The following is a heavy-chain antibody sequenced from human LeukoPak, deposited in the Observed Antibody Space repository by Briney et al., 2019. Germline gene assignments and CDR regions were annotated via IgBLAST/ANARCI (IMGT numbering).Heavy chain of an antibody. J-gene: IGHJ4*02. D-gene: IGHD2-2*01. CDR1: GFTFSSYS. CDR2: ISSSSSSYI. CDR3: ARGVVVPAAYFDY. V-gene: IGHV3-21*01. Sequence: GGSLRLSCAASGFTFSSYSMNWVRQAPGKGLEWVSSISSSSSSYIYYADSVKGRFTISRDNAKNSLYLQMNSLRAEDTAVYYCARGVVVPAAYFDYWGQGTLVTVSS.